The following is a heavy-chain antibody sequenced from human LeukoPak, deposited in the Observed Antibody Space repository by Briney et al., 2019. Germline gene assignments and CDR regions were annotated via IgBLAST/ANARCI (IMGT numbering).Heavy chain of an antibody. D-gene: IGHD6-19*01. Sequence: PSETLSLTCTLSVGSISSGGYYWSWIRQHPGKGLEWIGYIYYSGSTYYNPSLKSRVTISVDTSKNQFSLKLSSVTAADTAVYYCARYRKIAVAGTGDAFDIWGQGTMVTVSS. CDR1: VGSISSGGYY. J-gene: IGHJ3*02. CDR3: ARYRKIAVAGTGDAFDI. CDR2: IYYSGST. V-gene: IGHV4-31*03.